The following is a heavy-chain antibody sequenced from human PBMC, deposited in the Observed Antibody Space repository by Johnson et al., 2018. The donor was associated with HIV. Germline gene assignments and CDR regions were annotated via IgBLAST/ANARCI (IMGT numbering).Heavy chain of an antibody. V-gene: IGHV3-9*01. Sequence: VQLVESGGGLVQPGRSLRLSCAASGFTFDDYAMHWVRQAPGKGLEWVSGLSWNSGSIGYADSVKGRFTISRDNAKNSLYLQMNSLRAEDTALYYCAKGSAHDAFDIWGQGTMVTVSS. J-gene: IGHJ3*02. CDR1: GFTFDDYA. CDR3: AKGSAHDAFDI. CDR2: LSWNSGSI.